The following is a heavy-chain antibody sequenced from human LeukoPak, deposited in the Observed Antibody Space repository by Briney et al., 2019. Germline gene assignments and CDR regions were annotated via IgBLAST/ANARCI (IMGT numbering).Heavy chain of an antibody. CDR3: ARVRYCSSTTCRGAFDI. CDR1: GFTFSDHY. CDR2: TRNKANSYTT. V-gene: IGHV3-72*01. J-gene: IGHJ3*02. D-gene: IGHD2-2*01. Sequence: GGSLRLSCAASGFTFSDHYMDWVRQAPGKGQEWVGRTRNKANSYTTEYAASVKGRFTILRADSENSLYLQMNSLKTEDTAVYYCARVRYCSSTTCRGAFDIWGQGTMVTVSS.